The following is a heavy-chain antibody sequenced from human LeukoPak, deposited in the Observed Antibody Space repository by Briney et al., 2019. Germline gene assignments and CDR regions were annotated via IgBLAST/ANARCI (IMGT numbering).Heavy chain of an antibody. CDR3: ARDYPTYYYDSSGYSRFDY. J-gene: IGHJ4*02. D-gene: IGHD3-22*01. CDR2: IYSSGST. CDR1: GGSISNYY. Sequence: SETLSLTCTVSGGSISNYYWSWIRQPPGKGLEWIGYIYSSGSTNYNPSLKSRVTISVDTSKNQFSLKLGSVTAADTAVYYCARDYPTYYYDSSGYSRFDYWGQGTLVTVSS. V-gene: IGHV4-59*12.